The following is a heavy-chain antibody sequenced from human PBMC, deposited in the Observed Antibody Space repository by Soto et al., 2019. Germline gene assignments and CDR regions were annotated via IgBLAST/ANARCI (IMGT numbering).Heavy chain of an antibody. V-gene: IGHV3-30-3*01. J-gene: IGHJ4*02. CDR2: ISYDGSNK. D-gene: IGHD3-22*01. CDR1: GFTFSSYA. Sequence: GGSLRLSCAASGFTFSSYAMHWVRQAPGRGLEWVAVISYDGSNKYYADSVKGRFTISRDNSKNTLYLQMNSLRAEDTAVYYCARGHYDSSGTYWGQGTLVTV. CDR3: ARGHYDSSGTY.